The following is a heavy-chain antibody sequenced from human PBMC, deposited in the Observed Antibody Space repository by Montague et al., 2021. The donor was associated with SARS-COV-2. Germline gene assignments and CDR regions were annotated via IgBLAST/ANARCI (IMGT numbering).Heavy chain of an antibody. CDR1: GFTFSNYA. J-gene: IGHJ3*02. CDR3: TSDYRGSVGDGFDI. V-gene: IGHV3-48*03. D-gene: IGHD2-15*01. Sequence: SLRLSCAASGFTFSNYAMNWVRQAPGKGPEWVSYISTSAYTTSYAGSVKGRFTISRDNGKNSLYLQMNSLRVEDTAVYYCTSDYRGSVGDGFDIWGQGTKVTVSS. CDR2: ISTSAYTT.